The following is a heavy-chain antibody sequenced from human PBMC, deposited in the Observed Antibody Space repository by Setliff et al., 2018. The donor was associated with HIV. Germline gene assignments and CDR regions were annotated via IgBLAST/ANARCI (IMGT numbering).Heavy chain of an antibody. CDR2: ISSSSSYI. D-gene: IGHD2-2*01. Sequence: GGSLRLSCGGFGYTFENYGMSWFRQTPGKGLEWVSSISSSSSYIYYGDSVKERFTISRDNAKNSLYLQMHSLKAEDTAVYYCARGYNKIVLVPAANPLDYWGQGTLVTVSS. J-gene: IGHJ4*02. CDR3: ARGYNKIVLVPAANPLDY. V-gene: IGHV3-21*06. CDR1: GYTFENYG.